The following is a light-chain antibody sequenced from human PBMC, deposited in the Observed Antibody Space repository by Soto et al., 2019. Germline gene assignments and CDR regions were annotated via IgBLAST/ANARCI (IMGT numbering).Light chain of an antibody. Sequence: EIVLTQSPATLSLSPGERATLSCRASQSVRIYLAWYQHKPGQAPRLLIYDASNRATAIPTRFSGSGSGTDFTLTISSLEPEDFAVYYCQQRSNWPPITFGQGTRLEI. J-gene: IGKJ5*01. CDR1: QSVRIY. CDR2: DAS. V-gene: IGKV3-11*01. CDR3: QQRSNWPPIT.